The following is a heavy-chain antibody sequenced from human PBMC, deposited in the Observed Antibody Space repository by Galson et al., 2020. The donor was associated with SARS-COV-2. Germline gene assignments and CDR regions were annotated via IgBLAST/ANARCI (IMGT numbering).Heavy chain of an antibody. CDR2: IYDGATV. V-gene: IGHV4-61*01. CDR3: VRAQHYYSSASPIDY. CDR1: GVSIRSGYC. J-gene: IGHJ4*01. D-gene: IGHD3-10*01. Sequence: SETLSLTCSVSGVSIRSGYCWSWVRQSPGKGLEWIGNIYDGATVNYNPSLGSRVTISVDTSKNRFSLKVTSLTAADTAVYYCVRAQHYYSSASPIDYWGQGTLVTVSS.